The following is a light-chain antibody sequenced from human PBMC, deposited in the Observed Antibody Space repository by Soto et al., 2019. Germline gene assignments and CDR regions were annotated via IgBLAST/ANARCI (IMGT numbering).Light chain of an antibody. Sequence: EIVMTQSPVTLSVSPGERATLSCRASQSISHTLAWYQQKPGQPPRLLIYDASTRATDVPARFSGSGSGTEFTLTISSLQSEDFAVYHCQQYNNWPETFGQGTKLEI. CDR3: QQYNNWPET. J-gene: IGKJ2*01. CDR2: DAS. CDR1: QSISHT. V-gene: IGKV3-15*01.